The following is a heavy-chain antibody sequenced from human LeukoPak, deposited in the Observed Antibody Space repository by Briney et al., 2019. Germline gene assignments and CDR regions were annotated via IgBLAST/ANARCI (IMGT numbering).Heavy chain of an antibody. V-gene: IGHV1-58*01. D-gene: IGHD6-19*01. CDR2: IVVGSGNT. CDR1: GFTFTSFA. Sequence: ASVKVSCKASGFTFTSFAVQWVRQARGQRLEWIGWIVVGSGNTNYAQKFQERVTITRDMSTSTAYMELGSLRSEDTAVYYCAADLGYSSGWYYFDYWGQGTLVTVSS. CDR3: AADLGYSSGWYYFDY. J-gene: IGHJ4*02.